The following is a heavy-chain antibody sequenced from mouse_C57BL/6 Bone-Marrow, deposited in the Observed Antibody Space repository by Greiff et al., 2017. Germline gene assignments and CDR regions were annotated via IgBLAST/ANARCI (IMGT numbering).Heavy chain of an antibody. Sequence: QVQLQQPGAELVRPGSSVKLSCKASGYTFTSYWMDWVKQRPGQGLEWIGNIYPSDSETHYNQKFKDKATLTVDKSSSTAYMQHSSLTSEDSAVYYCARGIYFDYWGQGTTLTVSS. CDR1: GYTFTSYW. CDR3: ARGIYFDY. V-gene: IGHV1-61*01. CDR2: IYPSDSET. J-gene: IGHJ2*01.